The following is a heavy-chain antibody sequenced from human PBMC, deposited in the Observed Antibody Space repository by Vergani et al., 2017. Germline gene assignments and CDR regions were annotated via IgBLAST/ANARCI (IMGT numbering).Heavy chain of an antibody. J-gene: IGHJ6*03. CDR1: GFSLNTRGVS. D-gene: IGHD1-7*01. CDR3: FYTETDFGTTGCFYPFYSYYYVDV. CDR2: IYWNDDQ. Sequence: QITLKESGPTLVKPTQTLTLTCTFSGFSLNTRGVSVAWIRQPPGKALDWPALIYWNDDQHYSPSLNNMVTITTDTSKNQVVLTMTNMDYVDTGTYYCFYTETDFGTTGCFYPFYSYYYVDVWGKGTTVTVSS. V-gene: IGHV2-5*04.